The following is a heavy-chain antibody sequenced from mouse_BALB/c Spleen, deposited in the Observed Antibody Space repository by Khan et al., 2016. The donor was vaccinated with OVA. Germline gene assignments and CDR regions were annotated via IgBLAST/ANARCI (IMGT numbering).Heavy chain of an antibody. CDR2: INTYTGDP. V-gene: IGHV9-3-1*01. CDR3: GRVGYNGTMDS. Sequence: QIQLVQSGPELKKPGETVKISCKASGYTFRNNGMNWVKQTPGKGLKWMGWINTYTGDPTYADDFKGRFAFSLETSADTAYLQINNLKNEDTATYCCGRVGYNGTMDSWGQGTSVTVSS. J-gene: IGHJ4*01. D-gene: IGHD2-14*01. CDR1: GYTFRNNG.